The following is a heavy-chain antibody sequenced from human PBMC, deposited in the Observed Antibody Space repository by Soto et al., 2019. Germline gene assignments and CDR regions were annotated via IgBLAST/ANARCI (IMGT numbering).Heavy chain of an antibody. V-gene: IGHV4-34*01. CDR1: GGSVSGYF. CDR2: IYYSGST. Sequence: QVQLQEWGAGLLKPSETLSLTCSVYGGSVSGYFWSWIRQPPGRGLEWLGQIYYSGSTSYKPSLKVRLSISVDTSKSQLSLKMTSVTAADTAVYYCARHYGRAFDIWGQGTMVTVSS. CDR3: ARHYGRAFDI. D-gene: IGHD4-17*01. J-gene: IGHJ3*02.